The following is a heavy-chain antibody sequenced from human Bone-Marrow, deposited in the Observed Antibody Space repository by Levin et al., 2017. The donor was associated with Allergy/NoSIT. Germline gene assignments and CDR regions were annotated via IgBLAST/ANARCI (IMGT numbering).Heavy chain of an antibody. V-gene: IGHV3-33*01. J-gene: IGHJ6*03. Sequence: QAGGSLRLSCAASGFTFSDYGMYWVRQAPGKGLEWVAVIWHDGRIQYYADSVKGRFTVSRDSSKNTLYLQMDSLRAEDTAVYYCARKGWEAVAVPLHFYYMDVWGEGTTVTVSS. D-gene: IGHD6-19*01. CDR3: ARKGWEAVAVPLHFYYMDV. CDR2: IWHDGRIQ. CDR1: GFTFSDYG.